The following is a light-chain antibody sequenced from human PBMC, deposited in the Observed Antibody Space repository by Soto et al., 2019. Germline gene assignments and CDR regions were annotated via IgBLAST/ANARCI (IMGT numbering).Light chain of an antibody. CDR3: QHYGSLPRT. CDR1: QSVTTTY. V-gene: IGKV3-20*01. CDR2: NID. Sequence: EIVLTQSPGTLSWSPGERATLSCRSSQSVTTTYLAWYQQKPGQAPRLLIYNIDSRAAGIPDRFSGSGSGTDFTLSINRLEPEDFAVYYCQHYGSLPRTFGQGTKVEI. J-gene: IGKJ2*02.